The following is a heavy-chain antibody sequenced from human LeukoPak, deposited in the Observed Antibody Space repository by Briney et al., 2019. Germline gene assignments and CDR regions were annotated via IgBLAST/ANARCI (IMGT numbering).Heavy chain of an antibody. CDR2: INAGNGNT. J-gene: IGHJ3*02. V-gene: IGHV1-3*01. CDR1: GYTFTSYG. Sequence: ASVKVSCKASGYTFTSYGISWVRQAPGQGLEWMGWINAGNGNTKYSQKFQGRVTITRDTSASTAYMELSSLRSEDTAVYYCAITLWLDAFDIWGQGTMVTVSS. D-gene: IGHD3-22*01. CDR3: AITLWLDAFDI.